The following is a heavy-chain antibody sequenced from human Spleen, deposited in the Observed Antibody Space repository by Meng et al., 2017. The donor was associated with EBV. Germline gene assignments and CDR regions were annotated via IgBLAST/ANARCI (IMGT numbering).Heavy chain of an antibody. D-gene: IGHD2-15*01. Sequence: VQRRESGPGLVRPSGTLSLTCAVSRGFITSGDWWSWVRQSPGKGLEWIGEIHHSGGTSYNPSLKSRVTISLDMSKDQFSLRLSSVTAADTAVYYCARAGYHRPASEYWGQGTLVTVSS. CDR1: RGFITSGDW. CDR2: IHHSGGT. CDR3: ARAGYHRPASEY. J-gene: IGHJ4*02. V-gene: IGHV4-4*02.